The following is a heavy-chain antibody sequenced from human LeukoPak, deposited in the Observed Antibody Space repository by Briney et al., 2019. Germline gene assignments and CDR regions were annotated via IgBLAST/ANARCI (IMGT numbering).Heavy chain of an antibody. D-gene: IGHD3-10*01. CDR3: ARDFVGYGSGSYRADAFDI. J-gene: IGHJ3*02. V-gene: IGHV1-18*01. CDR2: ISAYNGNT. Sequence: ASVKVSCKASGYTFTSYGISWVRQAPGQGLEWMGWISAYNGNTNYAQKLQGRVTMTTDTSTSTAYMELRSLRSDDTAVYYCARDFVGYGSGSYRADAFDIWGQGTMVTVSS. CDR1: GYTFTSYG.